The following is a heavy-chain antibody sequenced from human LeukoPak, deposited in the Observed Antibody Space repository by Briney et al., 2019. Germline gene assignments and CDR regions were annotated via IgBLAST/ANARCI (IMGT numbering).Heavy chain of an antibody. J-gene: IGHJ4*02. V-gene: IGHV3-30*18. CDR1: GFTFSSYG. Sequence: PGGSLRLSCAASGFTFSSYGMHWVRQAPGKGLEWVAVISYDGSNKYYADSVKGRFTISRDNSKNTLYLQMNSLRAEDAAVYYCAKGYCSGDSCQTPFDYWGQGTLVTVSS. D-gene: IGHD2-15*01. CDR2: ISYDGSNK. CDR3: AKGYCSGDSCQTPFDY.